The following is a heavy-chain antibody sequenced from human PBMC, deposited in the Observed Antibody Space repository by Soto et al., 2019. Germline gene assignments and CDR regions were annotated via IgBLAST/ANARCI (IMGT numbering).Heavy chain of an antibody. J-gene: IGHJ4*02. Sequence: ELQVVESGGGLIHPGGSLRLSCGDSGFTVNSNYMSWVRQAPGKGLEWVSVIYSGGDIYYADSVKGRFTISRDDSKNTVYLQMNSLRADVAAIYYCAKGNLEGLDFWGQGTLVSVPS. D-gene: IGHD1-1*01. CDR1: GFTVNSNY. V-gene: IGHV3-53*01. CDR2: IYSGGDI. CDR3: AKGNLEGLDF.